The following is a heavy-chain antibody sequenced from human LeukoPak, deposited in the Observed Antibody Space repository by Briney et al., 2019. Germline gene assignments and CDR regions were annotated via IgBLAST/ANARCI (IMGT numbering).Heavy chain of an antibody. CDR2: IIPIFGTA. CDR3: ARDRGYSGYDSRNYHVEPGGYFDY. D-gene: IGHD5-12*01. J-gene: IGHJ4*02. V-gene: IGHV1-69*05. CDR1: GGTFSSYA. Sequence: SVKVSCKASGGTFSSYAISWVRQAPGQGLEWMGGIIPIFGTANYAQKFQGRVTITTDESTSTAYMELSSLRSEDTAMYYCARDRGYSGYDSRNYHVEPGGYFDYWGQGTLVTVSS.